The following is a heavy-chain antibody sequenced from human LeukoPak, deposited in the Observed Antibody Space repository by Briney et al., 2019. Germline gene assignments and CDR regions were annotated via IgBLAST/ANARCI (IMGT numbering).Heavy chain of an antibody. Sequence: NPSETLSLTCTVSGGSISSGGYYWSWIRQHPGKGLEWIGYIYYSGSTYYNPSLKSRVTISVDTSKNQFSLKLSSVTAADTAVYYCARTDVVVPSRQGMDVWGQGTTVTVSS. CDR3: ARTDVVVPSRQGMDV. D-gene: IGHD2-2*01. CDR1: GGSISSGGYY. V-gene: IGHV4-31*03. J-gene: IGHJ6*02. CDR2: IYYSGST.